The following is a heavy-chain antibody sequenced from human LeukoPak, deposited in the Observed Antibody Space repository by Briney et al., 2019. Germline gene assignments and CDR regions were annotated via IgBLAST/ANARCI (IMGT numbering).Heavy chain of an antibody. J-gene: IGHJ4*02. D-gene: IGHD1-26*01. V-gene: IGHV4-34*01. CDR2: INHSGST. Sequence: SETLSLTCAVYGGFFSGYYWNWIRQPPGKGLEWIGEINHSGSTNYNPSLKSRVTISVDTSKNQFSLKLSSVTAADTAVYYCARGRVGATSPLGYWGQGTLVTVSS. CDR1: GGFFSGYY. CDR3: ARGRVGATSPLGY.